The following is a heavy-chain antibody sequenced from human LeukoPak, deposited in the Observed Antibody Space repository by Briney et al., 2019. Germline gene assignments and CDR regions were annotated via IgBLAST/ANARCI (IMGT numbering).Heavy chain of an antibody. V-gene: IGHV1-2*02. CDR3: ARDDNSGYDLAV. CDR1: GYTFTGYY. CDR2: INPNSGGT. Sequence: ASVKVSCKASGYTFTGYYMHWVRQAPGQGLEWMGWINPNSGGTNYAQKFQGRVTMTRNTSISTAYMELSRLRSDDTAVYYCARDDNSGYDLAVWGQGTTVTVSS. J-gene: IGHJ6*02. D-gene: IGHD5-12*01.